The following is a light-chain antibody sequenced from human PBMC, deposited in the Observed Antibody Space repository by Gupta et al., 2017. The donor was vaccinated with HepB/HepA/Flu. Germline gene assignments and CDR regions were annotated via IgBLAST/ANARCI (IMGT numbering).Light chain of an antibody. V-gene: IGLV1-40*01. CDR1: SSTIGAGYD. Sequence: QSVLPHPPSVSGAPGRRVPTPCTGSSSTIGAGYDVHWYQHLPGTAPKLLIYGNSNRPSGVPDRFSGSKSGTSASLAITGLQAEDEADYYCQSYDSSLGVVFGGGTKLTVL. J-gene: IGLJ2*01. CDR3: QSYDSSLGVV. CDR2: GNS.